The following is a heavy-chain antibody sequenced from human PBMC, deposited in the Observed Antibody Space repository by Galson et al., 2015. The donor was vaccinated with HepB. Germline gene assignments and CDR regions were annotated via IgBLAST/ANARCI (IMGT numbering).Heavy chain of an antibody. D-gene: IGHD3-3*01. Sequence: SLRLSCATSGFVFSSHGMHWVRQAPGKGLEWVAVISHDGNNKEYADSVKGRFTISRDNSKNTLYLQMSSLKFEDTAVYFCAINFDFWSSYYTDVYDVWGQGTVVTVSS. V-gene: IGHV3-30*03. CDR1: GFVFSSHG. J-gene: IGHJ3*01. CDR2: ISHDGNNK. CDR3: AINFDFWSSYYTDVYDV.